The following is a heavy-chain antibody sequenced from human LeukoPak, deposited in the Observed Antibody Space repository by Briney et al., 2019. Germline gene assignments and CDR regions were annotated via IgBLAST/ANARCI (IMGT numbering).Heavy chain of an antibody. J-gene: IGHJ3*02. CDR2: IYYSGST. CDR1: GGSISSYY. Sequence: SETLSLTCTVSGGSISSYYWSWIRQPPGKGLEWIGYIYYSGSTNYNPSLKSRVTISVDTSKNQFSLKLSSVTAADTAVYYCARPRGGRDAFDIWGQGTMVTVSS. CDR3: ARPRGGRDAFDI. V-gene: IGHV4-59*08. D-gene: IGHD3-10*01.